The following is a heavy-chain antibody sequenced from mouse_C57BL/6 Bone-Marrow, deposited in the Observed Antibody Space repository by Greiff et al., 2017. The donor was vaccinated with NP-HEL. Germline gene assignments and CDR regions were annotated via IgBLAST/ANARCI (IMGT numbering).Heavy chain of an antibody. CDR3: ARGDFYYYGSSYYFDY. J-gene: IGHJ2*01. V-gene: IGHV1-80*01. CDR2: IYPGDGDT. Sequence: QVQLQQSGAELVKPGASVKISCKASGYAFSSYWMNWVKQRPGKGLEWIGQIYPGDGDTNYNGKFKGKATLTADKSSSTAYMQLSSLTSEDSAVYFCARGDFYYYGSSYYFDYWGQGTTLTVSS. CDR1: GYAFSSYW. D-gene: IGHD1-1*01.